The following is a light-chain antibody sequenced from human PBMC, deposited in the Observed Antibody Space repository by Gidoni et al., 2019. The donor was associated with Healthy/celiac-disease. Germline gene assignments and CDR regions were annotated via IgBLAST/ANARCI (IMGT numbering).Light chain of an antibody. V-gene: IGKV3-15*01. CDR2: GAS. J-gene: IGKJ3*01. CDR3: QQYNNWPQIT. CDR1: QSVSSN. Sequence: EIVMTRSPATLSVSPGERATLSCRASQSVSSNLAWYQQKPGQAPRLLIYGASTRATGIPARLSGSGSGTEFTLTISSLQSEDFAVYYCQQYNNWPQITFGPGTKVDIK.